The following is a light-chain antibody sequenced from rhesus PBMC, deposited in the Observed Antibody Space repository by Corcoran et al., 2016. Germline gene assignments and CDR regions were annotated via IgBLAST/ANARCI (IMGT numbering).Light chain of an antibody. V-gene: IGKV3-10*01. Sequence: QVILTQSPATLSLSPGERATLSCRASQSVSSYLAWSQQQLGQAPRLLIYGASSRATGIPDRFRGRGSGTDLTLTISSLEPEDVGVYHCYQHSSGFTFGPGTKLDIK. CDR2: GAS. CDR3: YQHSSGFT. J-gene: IGKJ3*01. CDR1: QSVSSY.